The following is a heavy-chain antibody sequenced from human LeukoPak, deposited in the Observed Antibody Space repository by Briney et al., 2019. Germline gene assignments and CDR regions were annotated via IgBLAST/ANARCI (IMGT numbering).Heavy chain of an antibody. CDR2: IHYSGST. J-gene: IGHJ3*01. Sequence: SQTLSLTCSVAGGSIRSSYWSWIRPPPGKGLEWIGYIHYSGSTTYNPSLKRRVSISIDTSKNQLSLNLQSVTAADKAVYYCAGDYGNYEGTSDVWGQGTLVTVSS. D-gene: IGHD3-3*01. CDR1: GGSIRSSY. CDR3: AGDYGNYEGTSDV. V-gene: IGHV4-59*01.